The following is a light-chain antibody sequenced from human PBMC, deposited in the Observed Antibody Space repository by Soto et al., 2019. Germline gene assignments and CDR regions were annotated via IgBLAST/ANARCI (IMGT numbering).Light chain of an antibody. Sequence: QSVLTQPASVSGSPGQSITISCTGTSSDVGGYNYVSWYQQHPGKAPKLMIYDVSNRPSGVSNRFSGSKSGNTASLTISGLQAEDEADYYCSSYTSSSIGVFGTGTKVNVL. CDR2: DVS. J-gene: IGLJ1*01. CDR1: SSDVGGYNY. CDR3: SSYTSSSIGV. V-gene: IGLV2-14*01.